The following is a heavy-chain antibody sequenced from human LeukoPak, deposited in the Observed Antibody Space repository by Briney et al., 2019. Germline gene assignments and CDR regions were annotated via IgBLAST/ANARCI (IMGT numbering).Heavy chain of an antibody. Sequence: GGSLRLSCAASGFTFSSYAMHWVRQAPGKGLEYVSAISSNGGSTYYANSVKGRFTISRDNSKNTLYLQMGSLRAEDMAVYYCAREAYYYDSSGYYSSLFFDYWGQGTPVTVSS. CDR1: GFTFSSYA. D-gene: IGHD3-22*01. V-gene: IGHV3-64*01. J-gene: IGHJ4*02. CDR2: ISSNGGST. CDR3: AREAYYYDSSGYYSSLFFDY.